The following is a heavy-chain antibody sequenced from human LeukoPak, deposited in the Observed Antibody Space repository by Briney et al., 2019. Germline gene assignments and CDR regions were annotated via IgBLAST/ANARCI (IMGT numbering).Heavy chain of an antibody. V-gene: IGHV4-39*07. CDR1: DDSISSGDYY. CDR3: ARQYGGNTLDY. J-gene: IGHJ4*02. Sequence: SETLCLTCTVSDDSISSGDYYWGWIRQPPGKGLEWIGGIYYSGSIYNNPSLTNRVTISLDTSNNQFSLTLNSVTAADTAVYYCARQYGGNTLDYWGQGTLVTVSS. CDR2: IYYSGSI. D-gene: IGHD4-23*01.